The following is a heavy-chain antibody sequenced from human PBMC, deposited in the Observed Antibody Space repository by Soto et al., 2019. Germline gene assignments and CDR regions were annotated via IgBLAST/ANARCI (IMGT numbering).Heavy chain of an antibody. J-gene: IGHJ5*02. CDR1: GGSFIGYY. Sequence: SETLSLTRAVYGGSFIGYYGTWIRQPPGKGLEWIGEINHSGSTNYNPSLKSRVTISADTSKNQFSLRLSSVTAADTAVYYCATLGHYDFWSGFRKGNWFDPWGQGTLVTVSS. V-gene: IGHV4-34*01. CDR3: ATLGHYDFWSGFRKGNWFDP. CDR2: INHSGST. D-gene: IGHD3-3*01.